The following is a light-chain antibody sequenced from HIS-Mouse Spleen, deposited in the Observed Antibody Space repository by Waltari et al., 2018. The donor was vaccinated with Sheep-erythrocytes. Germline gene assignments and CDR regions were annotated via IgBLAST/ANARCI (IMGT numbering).Light chain of an antibody. V-gene: IGKV4-1*01. Sequence: DIVMTQSPDSLAVSLGESATINCKSSQSVLYSSNNKNYLAWYQQKPGQPPKLLIYWASTRESGVPDRVSGSGSGTDFTLTISSLQAEDVAVYYCQQYYSTPLTFGGGTKVEIK. CDR3: QQYYSTPLT. CDR1: QSVLYSSNNKNY. CDR2: WAS. J-gene: IGKJ4*01.